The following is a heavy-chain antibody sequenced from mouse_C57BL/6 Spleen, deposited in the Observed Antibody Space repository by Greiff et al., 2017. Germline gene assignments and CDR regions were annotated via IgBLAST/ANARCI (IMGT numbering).Heavy chain of an antibody. CDR2: IYPGSGST. J-gene: IGHJ4*01. D-gene: IGHD1-1*01. V-gene: IGHV1-55*01. Sequence: QVQLQQPGAELVKPAASVKMSCKASGYTFTSYWITWVKPRPGQGLEWIGDIYPGSGSTNYNEKFKSKATLTVDPSSSTAYMQLSSLTSEDAAVYYCARGGYYYGYAMDYWGQGTSVTVSS. CDR1: GYTFTSYW. CDR3: ARGGYYYGYAMDY.